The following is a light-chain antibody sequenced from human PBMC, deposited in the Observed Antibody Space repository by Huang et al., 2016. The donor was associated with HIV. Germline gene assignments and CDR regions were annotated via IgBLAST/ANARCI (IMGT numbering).Light chain of an antibody. CDR2: WAS. V-gene: IGKV4-1*01. Sequence: DILLTHSPASLPFSLAGRAAINCTSIKSVWQTSNNKNCLSWYQLNPEQPPKLLMSWASTRESGVPDRFSASGSGTHFTLTIASLQAEDVAVYYCHQCYNTPQTFGQGTKVEVK. CDR3: HQCYNTPQT. J-gene: IGKJ1*01. CDR1: KSVWQTSNNKNC.